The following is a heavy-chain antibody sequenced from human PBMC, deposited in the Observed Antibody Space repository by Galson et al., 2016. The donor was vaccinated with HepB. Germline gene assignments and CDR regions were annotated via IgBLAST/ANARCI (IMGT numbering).Heavy chain of an antibody. CDR1: GYTFTTYG. D-gene: IGHD6-19*01. CDR2: ISSYNGNT. CDR3: ARDLGLYSSGYYFDY. Sequence: SVKVSCKASGYTFTTYGISWVRQAPGQGLEWMGWISSYNGNTIYAQMLQGRVTMTTDTSTSTAYMELRSLRSDDTAVYYCARDLGLYSSGYYFDYWGLGTLVTVSS. J-gene: IGHJ4*02. V-gene: IGHV1-18*01.